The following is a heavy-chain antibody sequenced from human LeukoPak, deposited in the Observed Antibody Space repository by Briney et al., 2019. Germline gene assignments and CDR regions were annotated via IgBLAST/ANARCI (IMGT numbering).Heavy chain of an antibody. CDR3: AKAYASGSYPHLVY. CDR1: GFTFSNYA. V-gene: IGHV3-23*01. CDR2: ISGSGGNT. J-gene: IGHJ4*02. Sequence: PAGSLRLSCVVSGFTFSNYAMSWVRQAPGKGLEWVSVISGSGGNTYYTDSVKGRFTISRDNSKNTLYLEMNRLRAEDTAVYYCAKAYASGSYPHLVYWGQGTLVTVSS. D-gene: IGHD3-10*01.